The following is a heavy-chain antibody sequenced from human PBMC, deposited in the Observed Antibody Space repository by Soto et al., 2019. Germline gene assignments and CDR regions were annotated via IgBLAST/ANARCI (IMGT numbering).Heavy chain of an antibody. CDR2: ISYDGSNK. Sequence: QVQLVESGGGVVQPGRSLRLSCAASGFTFSSYGMHWVRQAPGKGLEWVAVISYDGSNKYYADSVKGRFTISRDNSKNTLYLQMNSLRAEDTAVYYWAKPLLRPGRAYGMDVWGQGTTVTVSS. V-gene: IGHV3-30*18. CDR3: AKPLLRPGRAYGMDV. J-gene: IGHJ6*02. CDR1: GFTFSSYG.